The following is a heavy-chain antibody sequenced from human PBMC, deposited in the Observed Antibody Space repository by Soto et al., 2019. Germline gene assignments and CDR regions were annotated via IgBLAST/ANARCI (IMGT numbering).Heavy chain of an antibody. V-gene: IGHV4-59*12. J-gene: IGHJ4*02. CDR1: GASINNYH. CDR2: IYYTGIT. CDR3: ARVPDR. D-gene: IGHD2-2*01. Sequence: PSETLSLTCTVSGASINNYHWTWIRQPPGKGLEWIAYIYYTGITNFNPSLKSRVTISMDTSKNQFSLKLSSVTAADTAVYYCARVPDRWGQGTLVTVS.